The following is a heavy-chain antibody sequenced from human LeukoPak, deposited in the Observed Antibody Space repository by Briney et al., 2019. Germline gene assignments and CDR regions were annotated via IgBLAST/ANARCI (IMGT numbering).Heavy chain of an antibody. CDR2: ISNSGGST. CDR1: GFTFSSYA. Sequence: PGGSLRLSCAASGFTFSSYAMSWVRQAPGKGLEWVSAISNSGGSTYYADSVKGRFTISRDNSKNTLYLQMNSLRAEDTAVYYCARDSGDYYDSSGYYHIYYYYMDVWGKGTTVTISS. CDR3: ARDSGDYYDSSGYYHIYYYYMDV. V-gene: IGHV3-23*01. D-gene: IGHD3-22*01. J-gene: IGHJ6*03.